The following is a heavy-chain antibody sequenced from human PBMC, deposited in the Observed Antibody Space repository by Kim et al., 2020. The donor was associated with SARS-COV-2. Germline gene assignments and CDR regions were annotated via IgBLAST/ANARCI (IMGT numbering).Heavy chain of an antibody. J-gene: IGHJ4*02. CDR3: AIERRRPVLYYFDY. Sequence: AHCVKGRCTISRDNAKDALYLQMNSLRAEDTAVFYCAIERRRPVLYYFDYWGQGTLVTVSS. V-gene: IGHV3-11*06.